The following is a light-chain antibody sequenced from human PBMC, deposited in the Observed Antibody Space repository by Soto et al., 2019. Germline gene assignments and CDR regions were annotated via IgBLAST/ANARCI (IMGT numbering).Light chain of an antibody. CDR1: QDIRNF. V-gene: IGKV1-27*01. Sequence: DIQMTQSPTSLSASVGDRVTITCRASQDIRNFVAWYQQKPGKAPKLLIYAASTLQSGVPSRFSGRGSGTDFTLTTNSLQPEDVATYSCQQYRSVPVFGPGTKVEIK. CDR2: AAS. J-gene: IGKJ3*01. CDR3: QQYRSVPV.